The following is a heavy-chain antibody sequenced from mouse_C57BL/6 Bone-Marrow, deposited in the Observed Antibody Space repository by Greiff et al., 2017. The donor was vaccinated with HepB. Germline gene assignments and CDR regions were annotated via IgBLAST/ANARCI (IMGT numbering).Heavy chain of an antibody. CDR3: ARFYYGSSRYWYFDV. CDR2: TFYSGIT. D-gene: IGHD1-1*01. J-gene: IGHJ1*03. Sequence: EVHLVESGPSLVRPSQTLSLTCTVTGFSINSDCYWIWIRQFPGNKLEYIGYTFYSGITYYNPSLESRTYITRDTSKNQFSLKLSSVTTEDTATYYCARFYYGSSRYWYFDVWGTGTTVTVSS. V-gene: IGHV3-3*01. CDR1: GFSINSDCY.